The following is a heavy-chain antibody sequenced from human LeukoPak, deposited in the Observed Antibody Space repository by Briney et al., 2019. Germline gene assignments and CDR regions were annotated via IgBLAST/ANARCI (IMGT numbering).Heavy chain of an antibody. D-gene: IGHD2-21*02. Sequence: GGSLRLSCAASGFTFSSYAMHWVRQAPGKGLEYVSAISSNGGSTYYANSVKGRFTISRDNSKNTLYLQMGSLRAEDTAVYYCARAPRVTATYYFDYWGQGTLVTVSS. CDR1: GFTFSSYA. J-gene: IGHJ4*02. V-gene: IGHV3-64*01. CDR3: ARAPRVTATYYFDY. CDR2: ISSNGGST.